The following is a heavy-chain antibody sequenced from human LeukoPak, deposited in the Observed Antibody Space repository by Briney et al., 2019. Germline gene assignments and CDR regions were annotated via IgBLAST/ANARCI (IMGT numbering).Heavy chain of an antibody. D-gene: IGHD2-15*01. J-gene: IGHJ3*02. CDR2: ISSSSSYI. CDR3: ARDLGYCSGGSCCSDAFDI. Sequence: GGSLRLSCAASGFTFSSYSMNWVRQAPGKGLEWVSSISSSSSYIYYADSVKGRFTISRDNAKNSLYLQMNSLRAEDTAVYYCARDLGYCSGGSCCSDAFDIWGQGTMVTVSS. CDR1: GFTFSSYS. V-gene: IGHV3-21*01.